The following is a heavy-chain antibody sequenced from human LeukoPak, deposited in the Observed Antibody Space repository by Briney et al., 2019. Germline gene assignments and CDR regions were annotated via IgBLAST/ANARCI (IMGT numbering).Heavy chain of an antibody. CDR2: IYYSGST. Sequence: SETLSLTCTVSGGSISSYYWTWIRQPTGKGLEWIGFIYYSGSTSYNPSLKSRVTISLDTSKNQFSLKLRSVTAADTAVYYCASAVGATSYAFDIWGQGTMVTVSS. CDR1: GGSISSYY. V-gene: IGHV4-59*01. J-gene: IGHJ3*02. D-gene: IGHD1-26*01. CDR3: ASAVGATSYAFDI.